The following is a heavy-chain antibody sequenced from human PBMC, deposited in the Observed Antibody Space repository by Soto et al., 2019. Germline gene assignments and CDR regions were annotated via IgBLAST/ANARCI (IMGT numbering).Heavy chain of an antibody. V-gene: IGHV5-10-1*01. Sequence: PVESLTISCNVAGYSFTTFGIIWVLQMPEKGLEWMGRLDPADSFTNYSPSFQGHVTISVDRSINTAYLQWSSLKASDTAIYYCARHLYDNRTYIDALDVWGQGTLVTVSS. CDR2: LDPADSFT. CDR1: GYSFTTFG. D-gene: IGHD3-22*01. J-gene: IGHJ3*01. CDR3: ARHLYDNRTYIDALDV.